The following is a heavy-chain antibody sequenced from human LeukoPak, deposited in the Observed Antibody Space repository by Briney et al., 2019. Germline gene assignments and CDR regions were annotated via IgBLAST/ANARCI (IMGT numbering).Heavy chain of an antibody. V-gene: IGHV3-7*01. Sequence: GGSLRLSCAASGFTFSSYWMSWVRQAPGKGLEWVANMKQDGSEKYYVDSVKGRFTISRDNAKNSLYLQMNSLRAEDTAVYYCAREQYCSSTSCYPLGTYYFDYWGQGTLVTVSS. CDR3: AREQYCSSTSCYPLGTYYFDY. CDR2: MKQDGSEK. J-gene: IGHJ4*02. D-gene: IGHD2-2*01. CDR1: GFTFSSYW.